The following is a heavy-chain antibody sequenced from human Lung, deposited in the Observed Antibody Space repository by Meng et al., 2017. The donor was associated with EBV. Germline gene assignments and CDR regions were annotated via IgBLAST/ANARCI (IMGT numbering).Heavy chain of an antibody. Sequence: QVQLQAAVPRMMKPSDPLSLTSTVSVGSINNYYWHGIRQPAEKGLEWSGRFNTSGGTNYTPSLKSRVTMSVDMSKSQLSLNLNSVTAADTAVYYCAADPLLDDYGNSFDYWGQGTLVTVSS. D-gene: IGHD4-11*01. CDR3: AADPLLDDYGNSFDY. CDR2: FNTSGGT. J-gene: IGHJ4*02. CDR1: VGSINNYY. V-gene: IGHV4-4*07.